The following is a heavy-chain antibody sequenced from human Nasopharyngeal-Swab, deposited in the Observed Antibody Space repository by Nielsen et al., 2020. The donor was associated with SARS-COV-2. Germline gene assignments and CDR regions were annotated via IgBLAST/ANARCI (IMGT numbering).Heavy chain of an antibody. V-gene: IGHV3-23*01. Sequence: GESLKISCAASGFTFSSYAMSWVRQAPGKGLEWVSAISGSGGSTYYADSVKGRFTISRDNSKNTLYLQMNSLRAEDTAVYYCASLGGGFRDNWGQGTLVTVSS. D-gene: IGHD3-10*01. CDR1: GFTFSSYA. CDR3: ASLGGGFRDN. CDR2: ISGSGGST. J-gene: IGHJ4*02.